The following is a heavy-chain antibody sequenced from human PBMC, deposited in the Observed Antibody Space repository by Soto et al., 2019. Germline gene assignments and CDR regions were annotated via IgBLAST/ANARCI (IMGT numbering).Heavy chain of an antibody. Sequence: GESLKISCQGSGYIFGNQWITWVRQTPGKGLEWMGRIDPDDSYTNYSPSFQGDVTISIDKSISTAFLQWTSLKPSDTAMYYCASGRWNLHFHYWGQGSLVTVSS. CDR1: GYIFGNQW. J-gene: IGHJ4*02. D-gene: IGHD2-15*01. V-gene: IGHV5-10-1*01. CDR3: ASGRWNLHFHY. CDR2: IDPDDSYT.